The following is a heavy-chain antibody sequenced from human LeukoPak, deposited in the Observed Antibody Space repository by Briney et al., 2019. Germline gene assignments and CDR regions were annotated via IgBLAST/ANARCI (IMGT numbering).Heavy chain of an antibody. CDR1: GGSISSGGYY. CDR2: IYYSGST. D-gene: IGHD1-1*01. Sequence: SQTLSLTCTVSGGSISSGGYYWSWIRQPPGKGLEWIGYIYYSGSTNYNPSLKSRVTISVDTSKNQFSLKLSSVTAADTAVYYCASKRRPYYFDYWGQGTLVTVSS. V-gene: IGHV4-61*08. J-gene: IGHJ4*02. CDR3: ASKRRPYYFDY.